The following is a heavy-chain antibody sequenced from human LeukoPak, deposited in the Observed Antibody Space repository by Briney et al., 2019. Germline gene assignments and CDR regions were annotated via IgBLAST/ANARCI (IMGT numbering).Heavy chain of an antibody. J-gene: IGHJ4*02. CDR2: INPSGGST. CDR1: GYTFTSYY. D-gene: IGHD3-9*01. V-gene: IGHV1-46*01. CDR3: ARDWGPDVSRYFDWFYYFDY. Sequence: ASVKVSCKASGYTFTSYYMHWVRQAPGQGLEWMGIINPSGGSTSYAQKFQGRVTMTRDTSTSTVYMELSSLRSEDTAVYYCARDWGPDVSRYFDWFYYFDYWGQGTPVTVSS.